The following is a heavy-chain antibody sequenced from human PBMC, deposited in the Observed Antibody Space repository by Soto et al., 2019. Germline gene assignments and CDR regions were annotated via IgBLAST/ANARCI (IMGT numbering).Heavy chain of an antibody. CDR3: ARAPRGCMIPCGGVTVVGPSAY. V-gene: IGHV3-33*01. CDR2: IWYDGSNK. D-gene: IGHD3-16*02. CDR1: GFTFSSYG. J-gene: IGHJ4*02. Sequence: QVQLVESGGGVVQPGRSLRLSCAASGFTFSSYGMHWVRQAPGKGLEWVAVIWYDGSNKYYADSVKGRFTISRDNSKKLLYLQVTILRGEDRAGYYCARAPRGCMIPCGGVTVVGPSAYWGQGTLVTVSS.